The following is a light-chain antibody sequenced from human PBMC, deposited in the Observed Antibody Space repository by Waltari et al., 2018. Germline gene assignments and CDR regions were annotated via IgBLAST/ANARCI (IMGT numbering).Light chain of an antibody. V-gene: IGLV2-14*01. CDR1: SSDIGAYNY. CDR2: EVR. CDR3: SSYTTSSTLV. J-gene: IGLJ2*01. Sequence: QSVLTQPASVSGSPGQSITLSCTGTSSDIGAYNYVSWYQQHPGKAPKLMISEVRNRPSGISNRFSGSKSGNTASLTISGLQAEDEADYFCSSYTTSSTLVFGGGTKLTVL.